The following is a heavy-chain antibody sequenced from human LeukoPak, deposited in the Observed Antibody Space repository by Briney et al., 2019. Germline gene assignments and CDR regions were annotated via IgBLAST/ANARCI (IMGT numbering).Heavy chain of an antibody. D-gene: IGHD6-19*01. V-gene: IGHV3-23*01. CDR2: LSGSGITT. Sequence: GGSLRLSCAASGFSFSNSAMTWVRQAPGKGVEWVSPLSGSGITTYYADAVKGRFTISRDNSKNTLYLQMNSLRAEDTAVYYCAKGIYSSGWSYFDYWGHGTLVTVSS. CDR1: GFSFSNSA. J-gene: IGHJ4*01. CDR3: AKGIYSSGWSYFDY.